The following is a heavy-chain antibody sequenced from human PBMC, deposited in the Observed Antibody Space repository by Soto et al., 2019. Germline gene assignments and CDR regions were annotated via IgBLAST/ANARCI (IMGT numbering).Heavy chain of an antibody. CDR2: ISAYNANT. V-gene: IGHV1-18*01. CDR3: ARDPYDRSGYHYGWFDP. CDR1: GYTFTSYG. J-gene: IGHJ5*02. D-gene: IGHD3-22*01. Sequence: QVQLVQSGAEVKKPGASVKVSCKASGYTFTSYGIGWVRPAPGQGLEWMGWISAYNANTHYAQKFQGRVTMTTDTSTTTAYMELRSMRSDDTAVYYCARDPYDRSGYHYGWFDPWGQGALVTVSS.